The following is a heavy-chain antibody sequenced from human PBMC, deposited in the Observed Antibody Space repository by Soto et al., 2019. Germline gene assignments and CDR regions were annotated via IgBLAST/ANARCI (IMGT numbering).Heavy chain of an antibody. Sequence: DVQLVESGGGLVQPGGSLRLSCAASGFSFSSYWMHWVRQAPGKGLVWVSRINSDGSSTNYADSVKGRFTISRDNAKNTLYLQMNSLRAEDTAVYFCARDLNRYYFDFWGQGTLVTVSS. V-gene: IGHV3-74*01. CDR2: INSDGSST. J-gene: IGHJ4*02. CDR3: ARDLNRYYFDF. CDR1: GFSFSSYW.